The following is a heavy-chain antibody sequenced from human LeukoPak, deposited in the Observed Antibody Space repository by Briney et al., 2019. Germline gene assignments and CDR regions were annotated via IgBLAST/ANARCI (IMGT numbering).Heavy chain of an antibody. V-gene: IGHV1-8*01. J-gene: IGHJ4*02. Sequence: ASVKASCNAAGYPVTSYYINWGRQAPRHGLEWMGWMNNNSGNTGYAQKFQGRVTMIRNPSTSTAYMKLGSLKSGDTALYYCASEITDNDYWGQGTLVTVSS. CDR1: GYPVTSYY. CDR2: MNNNSGNT. CDR3: ASEITDNDY. D-gene: IGHD3-16*01.